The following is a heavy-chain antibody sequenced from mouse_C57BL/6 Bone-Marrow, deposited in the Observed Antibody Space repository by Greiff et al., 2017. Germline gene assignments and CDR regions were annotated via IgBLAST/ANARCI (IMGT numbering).Heavy chain of an antibody. Sequence: VQLQQSGPELVKPGASVKLSCKASGYTFTSYDINWVKQWPGQGLEWIGWIYPRDGSTKYNEKFKGKATLTVDTSSSTAYMELHSLTSEDSAVYFCARGTTVVGDWYFDVWGTGTTVTVSS. V-gene: IGHV1-85*01. CDR1: GYTFTSYD. CDR3: ARGTTVVGDWYFDV. D-gene: IGHD1-1*01. J-gene: IGHJ1*03. CDR2: IYPRDGST.